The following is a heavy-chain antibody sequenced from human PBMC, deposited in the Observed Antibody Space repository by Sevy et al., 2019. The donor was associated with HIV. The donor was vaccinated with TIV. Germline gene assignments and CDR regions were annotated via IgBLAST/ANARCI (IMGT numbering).Heavy chain of an antibody. CDR2: IKNEGTEE. J-gene: IGHJ4*02. Sequence: GGSLRLSCAASGLTFSNSWMSWVRQTPEKGLEWVDNIKNEGTEESYVDSVKGRFTISKDNAKNSLYLQMNGLRVEDTAVYYCGSDPYRGAIDYWGQGTLVTVSS. D-gene: IGHD1-26*01. V-gene: IGHV3-7*01. CDR3: GSDPYRGAIDY. CDR1: GLTFSNSW.